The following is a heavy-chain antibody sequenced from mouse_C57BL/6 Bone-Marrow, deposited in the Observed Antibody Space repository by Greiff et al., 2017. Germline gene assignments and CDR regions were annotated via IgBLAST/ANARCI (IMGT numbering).Heavy chain of an antibody. CDR2: ISGGGGNT. D-gene: IGHD1-1*01. CDR1: GFTFSSYT. CDR3: ARHSPYCYGSSYWYFDV. J-gene: IGHJ1*03. Sequence: EVQLVESGGGLVKPGGSLKLSCAASGFTFSSYTMSWVRQTPEKRLEWVATISGGGGNTYYPDSVKGRFTISRDNAKNTLYLQMSSLRSEDTAWYYCARHSPYCYGSSYWYFDVWGTGTTVTVSS. V-gene: IGHV5-9*01.